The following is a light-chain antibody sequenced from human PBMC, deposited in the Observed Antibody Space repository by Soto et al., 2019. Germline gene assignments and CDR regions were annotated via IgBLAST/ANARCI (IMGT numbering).Light chain of an antibody. CDR2: AAS. J-gene: IGKJ4*01. CDR3: QQYGTSPLT. V-gene: IGKV3-20*01. CDR1: QSIRSDF. Sequence: EIVLTQSPGTLSLSPGERATLSCRTSQSIRSDFLAWYQQKPGQAPRLLIYAASSRATGIPDRFSGSGSGTDFTLTIRRLETEDFAVYYCQQYGTSPLTFGGGTKVEIK.